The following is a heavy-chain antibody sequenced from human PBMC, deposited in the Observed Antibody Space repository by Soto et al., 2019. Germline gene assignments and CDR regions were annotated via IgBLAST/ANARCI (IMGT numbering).Heavy chain of an antibody. V-gene: IGHV3-73*01. D-gene: IGHD4-17*01. CDR3: TSLDYDDYRYFDY. Sequence: PGGSLRLSCAASGFTFSGSAMHWVRQASGKGLEWAGRIRSKANNYATAYAASVKGRFTISRDDSKNTAYLQMNNLKTEDTALYYCTSLDYDDYRYFDYWGQGTLVTVSS. CDR2: IRSKANNYAT. J-gene: IGHJ4*02. CDR1: GFTFSGSA.